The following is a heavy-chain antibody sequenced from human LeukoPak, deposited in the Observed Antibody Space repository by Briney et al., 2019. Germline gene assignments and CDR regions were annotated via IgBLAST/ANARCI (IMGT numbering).Heavy chain of an antibody. CDR2: MSSSGIS. V-gene: IGHV4-61*02. J-gene: IGHJ4*02. CDR1: NGSISSDTYF. D-gene: IGHD3-10*01. Sequence: SQTLSLTFTVSNGSISSDTYFWSWIRQPAGKGLEWIGRMSSSGISTYSPSLKSRVTISIDTSRNQFSMNLNSVTAADTAVYYCARDSSIDYGSGFVYDYWGQGTLVTVSS. CDR3: ARDSSIDYGSGFVYDY.